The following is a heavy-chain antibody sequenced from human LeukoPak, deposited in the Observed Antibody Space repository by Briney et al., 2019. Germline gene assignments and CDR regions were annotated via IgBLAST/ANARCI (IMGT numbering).Heavy chain of an antibody. Sequence: SETLSLTCTVSGGSISSSYYYWGWIRQPPGKGLEWIGTMYNSGSTDYNPSLESRVTISVDTSKNQFSLKLSSVTAADTAVYYCARGRKLDTYYYYYYMDVWGKGTTVTVSS. CDR2: MYNSGST. CDR3: ARGRKLDTYYYYYYMDV. D-gene: IGHD6-6*01. J-gene: IGHJ6*03. CDR1: GGSISSSYYY. V-gene: IGHV4-39*07.